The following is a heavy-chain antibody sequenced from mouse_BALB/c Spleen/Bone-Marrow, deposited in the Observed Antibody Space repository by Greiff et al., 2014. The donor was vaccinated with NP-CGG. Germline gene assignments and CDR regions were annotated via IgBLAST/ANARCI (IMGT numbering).Heavy chain of an antibody. Sequence: DVHLVESGGGLVQPGGSLKLPCAASGFDFSRYWMSWVRQAPGKGLEWIGEINPDSSTINYTPSLKDKFIISRDNAKNTLYLQMSKVRSEDTALYYCARLNYYGNLFVWGAGTTVTVSS. V-gene: IGHV4-1*02. D-gene: IGHD1-1*01. CDR3: ARLNYYGNLFV. CDR1: GFDFSRYW. CDR2: INPDSSTI. J-gene: IGHJ1*01.